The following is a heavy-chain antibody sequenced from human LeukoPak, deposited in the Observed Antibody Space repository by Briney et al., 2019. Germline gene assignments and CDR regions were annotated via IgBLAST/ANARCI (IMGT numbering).Heavy chain of an antibody. D-gene: IGHD1-14*01. CDR1: GGSFSGYY. J-gene: IGHJ4*02. CDR3: ARDRRNSPSDY. CDR2: INHSGST. Sequence: PSETLSLTRAVYGGSFSGYYWSWIRQPPGKGLEWIGEINHSGSTNYNPSLKSRVTISVDTSKNQFSLKLSSVTAADTAVYYCARDRRNSPSDYWGQGTLVTVSS. V-gene: IGHV4-34*01.